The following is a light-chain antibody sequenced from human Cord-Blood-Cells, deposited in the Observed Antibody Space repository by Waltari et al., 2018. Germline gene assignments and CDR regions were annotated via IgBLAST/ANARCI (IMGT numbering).Light chain of an antibody. CDR1: QSVLYSSNNKNY. J-gene: IGKJ3*01. CDR2: WAS. CDR3: QQYYSTPFT. V-gene: IGKV4-1*01. Sequence: DIVMTQSPDSLAVSLGERANINCKSSQSVLYSSNNKNYLAWYQQKPGQPPELLIYWASTRESGVPDRFSGSGSGTDFTLTISSLQAEDVAVYYCQQYYSTPFTFGAGTKVDIK.